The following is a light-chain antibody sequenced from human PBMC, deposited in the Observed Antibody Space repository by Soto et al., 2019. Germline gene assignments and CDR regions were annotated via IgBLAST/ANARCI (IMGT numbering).Light chain of an antibody. CDR1: ETISIY. Sequence: DIRMTQSPSSLPASVGDRVTITCRASETISIYLNWYQQSPGKAPKLLIYAASTLQSGVPSRFSGSGSGTDFTLTITTLHPEDFATYYCQQSYTTPRTFGQGTRVEIK. V-gene: IGKV1-39*01. CDR3: QQSYTTPRT. CDR2: AAS. J-gene: IGKJ1*01.